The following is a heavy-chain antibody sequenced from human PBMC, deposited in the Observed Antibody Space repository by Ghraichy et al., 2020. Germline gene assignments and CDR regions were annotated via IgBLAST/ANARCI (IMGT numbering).Heavy chain of an antibody. D-gene: IGHD5-18*01. CDR2: ISYDGSNK. CDR3: ARAKHVDTAMAPSQKYYYYYYMDV. Sequence: GGSLRLSCAASGFTFSSYAMHWVRQAPGKGLEWVAVISYDGSNKYYADSVKGRFTISRDNSKNTLYLQMNSLRAEDTAVYYCARAKHVDTAMAPSQKYYYYYYMDVWGKGTTVTVSS. CDR1: GFTFSSYA. V-gene: IGHV3-30*04. J-gene: IGHJ6*03.